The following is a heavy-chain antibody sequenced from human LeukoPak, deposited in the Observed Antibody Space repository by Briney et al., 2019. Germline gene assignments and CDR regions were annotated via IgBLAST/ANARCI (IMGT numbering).Heavy chain of an antibody. Sequence: GGSLRLSCVASRFTFSNYWMSWVRQAPGKGLEWVSVIYSGGSTYYADSVKGRFTISRDNSKNTLYLQMNSLRAEDTAVYYCARDGSGPVDYWGQGTLVTVSS. CDR3: ARDGSGPVDY. D-gene: IGHD3-10*01. CDR2: IYSGGST. V-gene: IGHV3-66*01. J-gene: IGHJ4*02. CDR1: RFTFSNYW.